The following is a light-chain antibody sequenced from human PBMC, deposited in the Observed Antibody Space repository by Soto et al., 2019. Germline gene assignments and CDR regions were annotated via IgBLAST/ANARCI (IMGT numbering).Light chain of an antibody. Sequence: QSVLTQPPSASGSPGQSVTISCTGTSSDVGGYEYVSWYQHHPGRAPKLMIFEVTKRPSGVPDRFSGSKSGNTASLTVSGLQAEDEANYYCSSYGGRNNLVFGGGTKLTVL. CDR3: SSYGGRNNLV. J-gene: IGLJ2*01. CDR1: SSDVGGYEY. CDR2: EVT. V-gene: IGLV2-8*01.